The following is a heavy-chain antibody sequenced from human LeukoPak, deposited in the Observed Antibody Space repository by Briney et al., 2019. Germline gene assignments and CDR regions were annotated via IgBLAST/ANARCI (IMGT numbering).Heavy chain of an antibody. J-gene: IGHJ5*02. CDR2: IYYSGST. CDR3: ARSYDTSPNWFDP. CDR1: GGSISSSSYY. D-gene: IGHD3-22*01. Sequence: SETLSLTCTVSGGSISSSSYYWGWIRQPPGKGLEWIGSIYYSGSTSYNPSLKSRVTISVDTSKNQFSLKLSSVTAADAAVYYCARSYDTSPNWFDPWGQGTLVTVSS. V-gene: IGHV4-39*07.